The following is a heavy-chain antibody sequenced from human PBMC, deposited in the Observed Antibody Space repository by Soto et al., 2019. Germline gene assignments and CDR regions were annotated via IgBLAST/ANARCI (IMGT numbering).Heavy chain of an antibody. D-gene: IGHD3-3*01. CDR3: AKPSYDFWSGYYHQFDG. CDR2: ICYDGSSK. V-gene: IGHV3-33*06. J-gene: IGHJ4*02. Sequence: QVKLVESGGGVVQPGRSLRLSCAASGFTFSSYGMHWVRQAPGKGLEWVALICYDGSSKFYADSVKGRFTISRDNSKNTLSLQMSRLRAEDTAMYYCAKPSYDFWSGYYHQFDGWGQGTLVTVSS. CDR1: GFTFSSYG.